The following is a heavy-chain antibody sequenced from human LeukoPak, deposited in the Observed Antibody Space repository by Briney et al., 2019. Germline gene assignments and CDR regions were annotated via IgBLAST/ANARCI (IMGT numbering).Heavy chain of an antibody. CDR3: ARRAGAYSHPYDY. J-gene: IGHJ4*02. V-gene: IGHV3-30*03. CDR2: ISYDGSNK. CDR1: GFTFSSYG. Sequence: PGTSLRLSCAASGFTFSSYGMHWVRQAPGKGLEWVAVISYDGSNKYYADSVKGRFTFSRDNSKNTLYLRMNSLRAEDTAVYYCARRAGAYSHPYDYWGQGTLVTVSS. D-gene: IGHD4/OR15-4a*01.